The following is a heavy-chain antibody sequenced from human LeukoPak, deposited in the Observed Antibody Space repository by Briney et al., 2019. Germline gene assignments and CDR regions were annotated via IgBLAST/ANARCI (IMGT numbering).Heavy chain of an antibody. J-gene: IGHJ4*02. D-gene: IGHD3-22*01. V-gene: IGHV3-7*01. Sequence: GGSLRLSCAASGFTFSNYWMNWVRQAPGKGLEWVANIKQDGSEKYYVDSVKGRFTISRDNAKNSLYLQMNSLRAEDTAVYYCARAESKNFYDSSLFDYWGQGTLVTVSS. CDR1: GFTFSNYW. CDR3: ARAESKNFYDSSLFDY. CDR2: IKQDGSEK.